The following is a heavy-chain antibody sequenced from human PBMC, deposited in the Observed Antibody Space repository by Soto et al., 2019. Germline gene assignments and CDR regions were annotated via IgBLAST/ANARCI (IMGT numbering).Heavy chain of an antibody. V-gene: IGHV5-10-1*03. CDR2: VNPSDSQT. J-gene: IGHJ4*02. D-gene: IGHD3-10*01. CDR3: VRGHGGVDF. Sequence: EVQLVQSGAEVKKPGESLQISCEASGYIFTNNWISWVRQVPGKGLEWMGRVNPSDSQTNYSPSFEGHVTISADKFTNAAHLQWSSLEASDTATYYCVRGHGGVDFWGQGTLVTVSS. CDR1: GYIFTNNW.